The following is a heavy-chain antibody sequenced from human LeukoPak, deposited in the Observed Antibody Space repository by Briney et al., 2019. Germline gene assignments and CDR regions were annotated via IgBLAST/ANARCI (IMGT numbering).Heavy chain of an antibody. CDR3: ARRFYDNLTGHTWYDY. CDR1: GYTFTSYD. Sequence: ASVKVSCKASGYTFTSYDINWMRQAPGRGLERVGWMNPNSGNTGYAQTFQGKLTMTRNTSIKTAYMKLSSLRSEDTAVYYCARRFYDNLTGHTWYDYWGQGTLVTVSS. D-gene: IGHD3-9*01. V-gene: IGHV1-8*01. J-gene: IGHJ4*02. CDR2: MNPNSGNT.